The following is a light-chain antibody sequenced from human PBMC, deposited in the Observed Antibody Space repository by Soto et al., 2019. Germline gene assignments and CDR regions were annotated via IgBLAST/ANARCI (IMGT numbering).Light chain of an antibody. CDR3: SSYTITNILSYV. V-gene: IGLV2-14*01. CDR1: SSDVGGYNY. J-gene: IGLJ1*01. Sequence: SALTQPASVSGSPGQSVTISCTGTSSDVGGYNYVSWYQQQSGKAPKLMIHEVSNRPSGVSNRFSGSKSGNTASLTISGLQAEDEADYYCSSYTITNILSYVFGTGTKVTVL. CDR2: EVS.